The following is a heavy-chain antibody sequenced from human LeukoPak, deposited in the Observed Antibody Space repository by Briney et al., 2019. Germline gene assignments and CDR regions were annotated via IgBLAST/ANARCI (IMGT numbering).Heavy chain of an antibody. V-gene: IGHV1-18*01. Sequence: AASVKVSCKASGYTFTDNGISWVRQAPGEGLEWMGWISANSGKTNYAQRFQGRVTMTRETSSSTVYMELRSLRSDDTAVYFCARDKNYRFDYWGQGTLVSVPS. CDR2: ISANSGKT. J-gene: IGHJ4*02. CDR3: ARDKNYRFDY. D-gene: IGHD3-16*02. CDR1: GYTFTDNG.